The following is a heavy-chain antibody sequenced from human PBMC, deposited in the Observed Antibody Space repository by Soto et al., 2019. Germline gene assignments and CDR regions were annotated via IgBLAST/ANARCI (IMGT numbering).Heavy chain of an antibody. Sequence: EVPLVESGGGLVQPGGSLKLSCAASGFTFSGSGIHWVRQASGKGLEWVGRIRSKANNYVTAYAASVKGRFSISREDSENTAYLQMNSLKAEETAVYYCARLNYDNSAYPAYWGQGTLVTVSS. CDR3: ARLNYDNSAYPAY. CDR2: IRSKANNYVT. D-gene: IGHD3-22*01. CDR1: GFTFSGSG. V-gene: IGHV3-73*02. J-gene: IGHJ4*02.